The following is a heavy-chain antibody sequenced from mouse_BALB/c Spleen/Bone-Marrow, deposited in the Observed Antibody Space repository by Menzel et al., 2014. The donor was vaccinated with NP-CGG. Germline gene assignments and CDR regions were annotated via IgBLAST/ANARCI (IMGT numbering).Heavy chain of an antibody. CDR3: VRHEGGYGYDAWFAY. CDR2: IRSKSNNYAT. J-gene: IGHJ3*01. Sequence: EVHLVESGGGLVQPKGSLKLSCAASGFTFNTYAMNWVRQAPGKGLEWVARIRSKSNNYATYYADSVKDRFTISRDDSQSMLYLKMNNSKTEDTAMYYCVRHEGGYGYDAWFAYWGQGTLVTVSA. V-gene: IGHV10-1*02. CDR1: GFTFNTYA. D-gene: IGHD2-2*01.